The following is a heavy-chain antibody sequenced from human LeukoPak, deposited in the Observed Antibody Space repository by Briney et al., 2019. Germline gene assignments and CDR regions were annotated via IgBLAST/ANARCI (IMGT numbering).Heavy chain of an antibody. V-gene: IGHV1-18*01. CDR2: ISAYNGST. CDR1: GYTFTSYG. Sequence: ASVKVSCKASGYTFTSYGISWVRQAPGQGLEWMGWISAYNGSTNYAQKLQGRVTMTTDTSTSTAYMELRSLRSDDTAVYYCARDYGTGTHVRMDVWGQGTTVTVSS. J-gene: IGHJ6*02. CDR3: ARDYGTGTHVRMDV. D-gene: IGHD1-7*01.